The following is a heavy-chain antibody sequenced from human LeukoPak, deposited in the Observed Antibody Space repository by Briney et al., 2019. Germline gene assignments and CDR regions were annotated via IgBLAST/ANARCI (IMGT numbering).Heavy chain of an antibody. CDR3: ARVGITMIPGAFDI. Sequence: SETLSLTCTVSGGSISSSSYYWGWIRQPPGKGLEWIGSIYYSGSTYYNPSLKSRVTISVDTSKNQFSLKLSSVTAADTAVYYCARVGITMIPGAFDIWGQGTMVTVSS. V-gene: IGHV4-39*07. D-gene: IGHD3-22*01. CDR1: GGSISSSSYY. J-gene: IGHJ3*02. CDR2: IYYSGST.